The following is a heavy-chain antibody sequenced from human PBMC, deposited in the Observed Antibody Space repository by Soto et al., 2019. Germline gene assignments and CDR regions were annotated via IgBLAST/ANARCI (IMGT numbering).Heavy chain of an antibody. V-gene: IGHV4-31*03. CDR3: SRARLRAVYAFDF. Sequence: QVQLQESDPGLVNPSQTLSLTCTVSGGSINSGAYYWSWVRQHPGKGLEWIGYIYYSGSTYFSPSIKSRITISIDTSKNQFSLKLSSVTAADTAMYYCSRARLRAVYAFDFWGQGTMVTVYS. D-gene: IGHD5-12*01. CDR2: IYYSGST. J-gene: IGHJ3*01. CDR1: GGSINSGAYY.